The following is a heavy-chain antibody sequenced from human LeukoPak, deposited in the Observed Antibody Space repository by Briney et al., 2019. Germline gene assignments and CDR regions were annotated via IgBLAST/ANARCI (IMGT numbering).Heavy chain of an antibody. CDR1: GYTFTGYF. D-gene: IGHD3-16*01. CDR2: INCNRGDT. Sequence: ASVKVSCKASGYTFTGYFIRWVRQAPGQGLEWIGWINCNRGDTKYAEKFQGRVTMSRDTSTSTVYMDLSGLTSDDTALYFCARDSLAESTWALDSWGQGTLVTVSS. V-gene: IGHV1-2*02. J-gene: IGHJ4*02. CDR3: ARDSLAESTWALDS.